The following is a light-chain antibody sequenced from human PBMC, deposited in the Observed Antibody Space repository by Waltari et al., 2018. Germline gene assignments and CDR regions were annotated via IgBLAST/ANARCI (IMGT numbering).Light chain of an antibody. CDR2: GAF. J-gene: IGKJ4*01. V-gene: IGKV3-20*01. CDR3: QQYGTSPLS. CDR1: QRVTSS. Sequence: ETVLTQSPGSPPCSSGERATLSCRASQRVTSSLAWYQHKPGQAPRLLIYGAFSRATGLPDRFGGSGSGTDFILTISRVEPEDFAIYYCQQYGTSPLSFGGGTKVEMK.